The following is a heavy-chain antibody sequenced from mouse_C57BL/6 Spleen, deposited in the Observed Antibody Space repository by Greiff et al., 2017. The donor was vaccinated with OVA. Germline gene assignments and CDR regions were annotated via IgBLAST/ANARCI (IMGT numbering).Heavy chain of an antibody. CDR3: ARSPTGARAMDY. Sequence: QVQLQQSGAELVKPGASVKISCKASGYAFSSYWMNWVKQRPGKGLEWIGQIYPGDGDTNYNGKFKGKATLTADKSSSTAYMQLSSLTSEDSAVYFCARSPTGARAMDYWGQGTSVTVSS. V-gene: IGHV1-80*01. D-gene: IGHD4-1*01. J-gene: IGHJ4*01. CDR2: IYPGDGDT. CDR1: GYAFSSYW.